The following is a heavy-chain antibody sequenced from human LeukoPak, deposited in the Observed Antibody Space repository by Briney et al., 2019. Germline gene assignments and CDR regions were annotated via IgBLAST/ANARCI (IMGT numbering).Heavy chain of an antibody. Sequence: SETLSLTCAVYGGSFSGYYWSWIRQPPGKGLEWIEEINHSGSTNYNPSLKSRVTISVDTSKNQFSLKLSSVTAADTAVYYCARGNYDYYGSGRGGNWFDPWGQGTLVTVSS. CDR1: GGSFSGYY. CDR2: INHSGST. D-gene: IGHD3-10*01. V-gene: IGHV4-34*01. CDR3: ARGNYDYYGSGRGGNWFDP. J-gene: IGHJ5*02.